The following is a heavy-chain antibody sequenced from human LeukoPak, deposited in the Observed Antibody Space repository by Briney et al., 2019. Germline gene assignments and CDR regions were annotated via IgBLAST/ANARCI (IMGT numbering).Heavy chain of an antibody. V-gene: IGHV5-51*01. CDR1: GYSFTSYW. D-gene: IGHD3-10*01. J-gene: IGHJ4*02. CDR3: ARQSRDGSKNRGYYFDY. Sequence: GASLKISCKGSGYSFTSYWIGWVRQLPGKGLESMGLIYPADSDTTYSPSFQGQVTISADRSISTVYLQWSSLKASDTAMYYCARQSRDGSKNRGYYFDYWGQGTLVTVSS. CDR2: IYPADSDT.